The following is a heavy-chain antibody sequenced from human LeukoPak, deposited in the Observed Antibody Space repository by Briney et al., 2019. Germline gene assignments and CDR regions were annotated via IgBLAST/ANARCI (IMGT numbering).Heavy chain of an antibody. D-gene: IGHD1-26*01. CDR2: INPNSGGT. Sequence: SVKVSCKASGYTFTSYYMHWVRQAPGQGLEWMGWINPNSGGTNYAQKFQGRVTMTRDTSISTAYMELSRLRSDDTAVYYCARGIDQWESYNWFDPWGQGTLVTVSS. CDR1: GYTFTSYY. J-gene: IGHJ5*02. CDR3: ARGIDQWESYNWFDP. V-gene: IGHV1-2*02.